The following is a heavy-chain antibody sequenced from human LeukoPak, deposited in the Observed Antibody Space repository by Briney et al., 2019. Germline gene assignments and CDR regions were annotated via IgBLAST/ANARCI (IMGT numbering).Heavy chain of an antibody. Sequence: SETLSLTCTVSGGSISSNLWSWIRQPPGKGLEWIGYISYSGSTNYNPSLKSRVTISVDTSKNQFSLKLSSVTAADTAVYYCARNRRVYYDSSGYYLVWGQGTLVTVSS. CDR2: ISYSGST. CDR1: GGSISSNL. J-gene: IGHJ4*02. D-gene: IGHD3-22*01. CDR3: ARNRRVYYDSSGYYLV. V-gene: IGHV4-59*12.